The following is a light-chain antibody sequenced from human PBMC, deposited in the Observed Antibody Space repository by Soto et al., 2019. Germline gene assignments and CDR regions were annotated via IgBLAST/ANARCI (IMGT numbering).Light chain of an antibody. J-gene: IGLJ1*01. CDR1: SSDVGRYNC. V-gene: IGLV2-8*01. CDR2: EVN. CDR3: SSYAGSSNV. Sequence: QSALTPPPSASRTPGQAVAISYHGTSSDVGRYNCVSWYQQHPGKAPRLMIYEVNKRPSGVPDRFSGSKSGNTASLPVSGLQVEDQADYYCSSYAGSSNVFGTGSKVTGL.